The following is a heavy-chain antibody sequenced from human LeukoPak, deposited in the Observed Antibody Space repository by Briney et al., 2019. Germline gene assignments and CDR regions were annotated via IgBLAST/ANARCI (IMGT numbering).Heavy chain of an antibody. V-gene: IGHV1-3*01. CDR1: GYTFIRYA. Sequence: GASVKISCKASGYTFIRYAMHWVRQAPGQRLEWMGRINAGNGNTKYSQKFQGRVTIIRDTSASTAYMELSSLRSEDTAVYYCATVGASPRSFDYWGQGTPVTVPS. CDR2: INAGNGNT. CDR3: ATVGASPRSFDY. J-gene: IGHJ4*02.